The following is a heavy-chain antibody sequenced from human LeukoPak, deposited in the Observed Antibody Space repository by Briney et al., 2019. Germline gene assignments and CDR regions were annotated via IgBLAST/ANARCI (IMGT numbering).Heavy chain of an antibody. CDR1: GYTFTGYY. J-gene: IGHJ5*02. Sequence: ASVKVSCKASGYTFTGYYMHWVRQAPGQGLEWMGRINPNSGGTNYAQKFQGRVTMTRDTSIGTAYMELSRLRSDDTAVYYCARDRLWGIAAAGRLWFDPWGQGTLVTVSS. V-gene: IGHV1-2*06. D-gene: IGHD6-13*01. CDR3: ARDRLWGIAAAGRLWFDP. CDR2: INPNSGGT.